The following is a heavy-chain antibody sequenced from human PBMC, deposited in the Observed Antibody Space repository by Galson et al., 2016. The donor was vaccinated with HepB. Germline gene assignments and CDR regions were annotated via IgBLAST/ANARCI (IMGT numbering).Heavy chain of an antibody. CDR3: AGKDWESGAFDI. CDR1: GYTFNSYS. V-gene: IGHV1-18*04. D-gene: IGHD3-10*01. CDR2: ISVYNGNT. J-gene: IGHJ3*02. Sequence: SVKASCKASGYTFNSYSISWVRQAPGQGLEWMGWISVYNGNTNYAQKFQGRVTMTTDTSRSTAYMELRSMTSDDTAVYHCAGKDWESGAFDIWGQGIMVTVSS.